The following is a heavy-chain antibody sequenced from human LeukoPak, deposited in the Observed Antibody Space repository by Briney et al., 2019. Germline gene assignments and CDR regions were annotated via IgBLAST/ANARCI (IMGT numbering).Heavy chain of an antibody. J-gene: IGHJ5*02. CDR3: ARGPMVRGVKGANWFDP. V-gene: IGHV4-4*02. Sequence: PSETLSLTCAVSGGSISSSNWWSWVRQPPGKGLEWIGEIYHSGSTNYNPSLKSRVTISVDKSKNQFSLKLSSVTAADTAVYYCARGPMVRGVKGANWFDPWGQGTLVTVSS. D-gene: IGHD3-10*01. CDR2: IYHSGST. CDR1: GGSISSSNW.